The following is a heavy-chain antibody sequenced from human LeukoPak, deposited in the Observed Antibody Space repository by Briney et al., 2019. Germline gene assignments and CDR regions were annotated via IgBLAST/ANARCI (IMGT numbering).Heavy chain of an antibody. J-gene: IGHJ4*02. CDR3: AAGRDFHSSSWYYFDY. D-gene: IGHD6-13*01. V-gene: IGHV1-58*02. CDR1: GFTLTSSA. Sequence: SVKVSCKASGFTLTSSAMQWVRQARGQRLEWIGWIVVGSGHTNYAQKFQERVTITRDMSTSTAYMELSSLRSEDTAVYYCAAGRDFHSSSWYYFDYWGQGTLVTVSS. CDR2: IVVGSGHT.